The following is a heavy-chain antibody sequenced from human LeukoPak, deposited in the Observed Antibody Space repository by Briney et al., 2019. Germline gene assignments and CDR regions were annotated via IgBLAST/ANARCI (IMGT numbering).Heavy chain of an antibody. CDR3: ASHLNDCGGDCYSEDY. Sequence: SETLSLTCTVSGGSISSGGYYWSWIRQHPGRGLEWIAYIYYSGSTYYNPSLKSRVTISVDTSKNQFSLKLSSVTAADTAVYYCASHLNDCGGDCYSEDYWGQGTLVTVSS. CDR1: GGSISSGGYY. J-gene: IGHJ4*02. D-gene: IGHD2-21*02. CDR2: IYYSGST. V-gene: IGHV4-31*03.